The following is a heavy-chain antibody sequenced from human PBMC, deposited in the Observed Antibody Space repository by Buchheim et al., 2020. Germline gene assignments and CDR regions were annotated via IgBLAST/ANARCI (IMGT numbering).Heavy chain of an antibody. CDR1: GFSLSTRGMC. CDR2: IDWDDDQ. Sequence: QVTLRESGPALVKPTQTLTLTCTFSGFSLSTRGMCVSWIRQPPGKALEWLARIDWDDDQYYSTSLKTRLTISKDTSKNQVVLTMTNIDPLDTATYYCARIQGAAAGTFIGWFDPWGQG. V-gene: IGHV2-70*13. J-gene: IGHJ5*02. D-gene: IGHD6-13*01. CDR3: ARIQGAAAGTFIGWFDP.